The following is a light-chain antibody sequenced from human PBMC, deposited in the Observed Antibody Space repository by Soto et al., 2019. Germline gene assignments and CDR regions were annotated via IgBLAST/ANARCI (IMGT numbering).Light chain of an antibody. CDR2: EVS. CDR3: QSYDSSLSHV. V-gene: IGLV2-8*01. CDR1: RSDVGGYNY. J-gene: IGLJ1*01. Sequence: QSALTQPPSASGSLGQSVTISCTGTRSDVGGYNYVSWYQQHPGKAPKLLLYEVSKRPSGVPDRFSGSKSGNTASLAITGLQAEDEADYYCQSYDSSLSHVFGTGTQLTVL.